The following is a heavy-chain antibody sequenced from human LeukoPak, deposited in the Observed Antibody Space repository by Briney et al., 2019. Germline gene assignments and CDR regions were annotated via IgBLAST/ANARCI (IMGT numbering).Heavy chain of an antibody. CDR2: IYYSGST. CDR3: ARKNDFEI. Sequence: PSQTLSLTCTVSGGSISSDHWNWIRQHPGKGLEWIGCIYYSGSTYYNPSLKSRLTISVDMSKSQFSLRLTSVTAADTAVYYCARKNDFEIWGQGTLVTVSS. V-gene: IGHV4-59*01. J-gene: IGHJ3*02. CDR1: GGSISSDH. D-gene: IGHD2/OR15-2a*01.